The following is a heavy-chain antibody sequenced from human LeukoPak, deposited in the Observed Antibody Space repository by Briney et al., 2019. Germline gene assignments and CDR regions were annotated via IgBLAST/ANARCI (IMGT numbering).Heavy chain of an antibody. V-gene: IGHV1-18*01. CDR2: INAYNDNT. CDR3: ARAGGSYSPFDY. Sequence: ASVKVSCKASGYTFTSYGISWVRQAPGQGLEWMGWINAYNDNTNYAQKFQGRVTMTTDTSTSTAYMELRSLRSDDTAVFYCARAGGSYSPFDYWGQGTLVTVSS. D-gene: IGHD2-21*01. CDR1: GYTFTSYG. J-gene: IGHJ4*02.